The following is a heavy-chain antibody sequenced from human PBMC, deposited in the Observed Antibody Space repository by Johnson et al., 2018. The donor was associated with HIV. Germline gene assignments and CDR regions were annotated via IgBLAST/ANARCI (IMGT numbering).Heavy chain of an antibody. D-gene: IGHD3/OR15-3a*01. CDR1: GFTIEDYA. Sequence: VQLVESGGGLVQPGRSLRLSCAASGFTIEDYAMHWVRQAPGKGLEWVSGISWNSGSIGYADSVKGRFTISRDNSNNTLYLQMNIVTREDTAIYYCASLGGLGGFDMWGQGTVVTVSS. CDR2: ISWNSGSI. CDR3: ASLGGLGGFDM. V-gene: IGHV3-9*01. J-gene: IGHJ3*02.